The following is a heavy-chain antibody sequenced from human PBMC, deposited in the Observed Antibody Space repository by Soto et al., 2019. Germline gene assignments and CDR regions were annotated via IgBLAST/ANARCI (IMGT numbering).Heavy chain of an antibody. V-gene: IGHV4-34*01. J-gene: IGHJ4*02. CDR2: INHSGST. Sequence: TSETLSLTCAVYGGSFSDYYWSWIRQPPGKGPEWIGEINHSGSTNYNPSLKSRVTISVDTSKNQFSLKLTSVTAADTAVYYCARGPCYYGTSGYYPAFWYFDYWGQGSLVTVSS. D-gene: IGHD3-22*01. CDR3: ARGPCYYGTSGYYPAFWYFDY. CDR1: GGSFSDYY.